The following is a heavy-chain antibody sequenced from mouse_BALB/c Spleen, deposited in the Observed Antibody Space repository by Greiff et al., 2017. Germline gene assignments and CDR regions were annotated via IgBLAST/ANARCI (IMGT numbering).Heavy chain of an antibody. D-gene: IGHD2-3*01. CDR3: ARGGGYLYYFDY. CDR2: IYPGNVNT. J-gene: IGHJ2*01. Sequence: VQLQQSGPELVKPGASVRISCKASGYTFTSYYIHWVKQRPGQGLEWIGWIYPGNVNTKYNEKFKGKATLTADKSSSTAYMQLSSLTSEDSAVYFCARGGGYLYYFDYWGQGTTLTVSS. V-gene: IGHV1S56*01. CDR1: GYTFTSYY.